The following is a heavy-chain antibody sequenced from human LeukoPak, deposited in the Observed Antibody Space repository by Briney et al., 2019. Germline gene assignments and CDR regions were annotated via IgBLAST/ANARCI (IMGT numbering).Heavy chain of an antibody. CDR3: ARGRGRGQWLAHYFDS. J-gene: IGHJ4*02. CDR1: GGSFSGAYY. Sequence: SETLSLTCAVYGGSFSGAYYWNWIRQPPGKGLEWIGEINHSGSTNYNPSLKSRVTISIDTSKIQFYQKLSSVTAADTAVYYCARGRGRGQWLAHYFDSWGQGTLVTVSS. CDR2: INHSGST. D-gene: IGHD6-19*01. V-gene: IGHV4-34*01.